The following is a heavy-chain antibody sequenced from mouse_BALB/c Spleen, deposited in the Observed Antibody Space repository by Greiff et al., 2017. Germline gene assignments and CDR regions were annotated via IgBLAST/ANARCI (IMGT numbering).Heavy chain of an antibody. CDR2: INPYNDGT. D-gene: IGHD3-1*01. Sequence: VQLKESGPELVKPGASVKMSCKASGYTFTSYVMHWVKQKPGQGLEWIGYINPYNDGTKYNEKFKGKATLTSDKSSSTAYMELSSLTSEDSAVYYCARGSSGYPYYAMDYWGQGTSVTVSS. CDR1: GYTFTSYV. J-gene: IGHJ4*01. CDR3: ARGSSGYPYYAMDY. V-gene: IGHV1-14*01.